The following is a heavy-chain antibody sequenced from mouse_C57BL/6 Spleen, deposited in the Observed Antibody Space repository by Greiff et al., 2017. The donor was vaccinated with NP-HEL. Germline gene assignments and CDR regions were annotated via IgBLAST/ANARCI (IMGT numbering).Heavy chain of an antibody. J-gene: IGHJ2*01. CDR2: IYPRSGNT. CDR1: GYTFTSYG. V-gene: IGHV1-81*01. CDR3: ARNDYDGDYFDY. Sequence: VQLQQSGAELARPGASVKLSCKASGYTFTSYGISWVKQRTGQGLEWIGEIYPRSGNTYYNEKFKGKATLTADKSYSTAYMELRSLTSEDSAVYFCARNDYDGDYFDYWGQGTTLTVSS. D-gene: IGHD2-4*01.